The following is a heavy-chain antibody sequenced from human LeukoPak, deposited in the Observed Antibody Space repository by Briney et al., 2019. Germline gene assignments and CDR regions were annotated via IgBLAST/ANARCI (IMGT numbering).Heavy chain of an antibody. CDR2: ISGSGNSP. D-gene: IGHD5-24*01. J-gene: IGHJ4*02. CDR3: ASGREGYKTAFGY. V-gene: IGHV3-23*01. Sequence: PGESLRLSCAASGFSFRSYAMNWVRQAPGRGLEWVSSISGSGNSPYYGDFVKGRFTISRDNSKSTLYLQMNSLRAEDTAVYYCASGREGYKTAFGYWGQGTLLTVSS. CDR1: GFSFRSYA.